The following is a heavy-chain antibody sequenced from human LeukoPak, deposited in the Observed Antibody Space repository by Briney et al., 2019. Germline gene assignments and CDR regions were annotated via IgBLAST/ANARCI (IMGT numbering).Heavy chain of an antibody. J-gene: IGHJ4*02. CDR3: ARWGSGFFDF. V-gene: IGHV4-4*02. Sequence: SETLSLTCAVSGGSISSSNWWSWVRQSPGKGLQWIGEIYHSGGTNYNPSLKSRVTVSVDKSNNQFSLKLSSVTAADTAVYYCARWGSGFFDFWGQGSLVTVS. D-gene: IGHD3-22*01. CDR1: GGSISSSNW. CDR2: IYHSGGT.